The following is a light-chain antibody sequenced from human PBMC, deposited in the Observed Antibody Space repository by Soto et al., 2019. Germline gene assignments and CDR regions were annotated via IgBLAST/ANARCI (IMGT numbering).Light chain of an antibody. CDR1: QSVSSS. J-gene: IGKJ2*01. Sequence: EIVMTQSPATLSVSPGERATLSCRASQSVSSSLAWYQQKPGQAPRLLFYGASTRATGVPARFSGSGSGTEFTLTISSLQSEDLAVYYCQQYYNWLYTFGQGTKLEIK. V-gene: IGKV3-15*01. CDR2: GAS. CDR3: QQYYNWLYT.